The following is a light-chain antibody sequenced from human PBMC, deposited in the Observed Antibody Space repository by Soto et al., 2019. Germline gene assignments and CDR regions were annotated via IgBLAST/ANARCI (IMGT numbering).Light chain of an antibody. Sequence: QSALTQPPSASGSPGQSVTISCTGTSSDIGSCNSVSWYQQHPGKVPKLLISEVSKRPSGVPDRFSGSKSGNTASLTVSGLQAEDEADYYCSSCRGTDVVFDGGTKLTVL. CDR3: SSCRGTDVV. V-gene: IGLV2-8*01. CDR1: SSDIGSCNS. CDR2: EVS. J-gene: IGLJ2*01.